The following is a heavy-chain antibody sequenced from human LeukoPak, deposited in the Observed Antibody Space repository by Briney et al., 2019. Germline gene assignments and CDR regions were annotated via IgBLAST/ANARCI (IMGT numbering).Heavy chain of an antibody. D-gene: IGHD5-12*01. CDR2: ISSSGRTI. CDR1: GFTFSTYE. V-gene: IGHV3-48*03. J-gene: IGHJ6*03. Sequence: GGSLRLSCAASGFTFSTYEMNWVRQAPGKGLEWVSYISSSGRTIYYADSVKGRFTISRDNAKNSLYLQMNSLRAEDTAVYYCARRGGYDSYYYYYMDVWGKGTTVTVSS. CDR3: ARRGGYDSYYYYYMDV.